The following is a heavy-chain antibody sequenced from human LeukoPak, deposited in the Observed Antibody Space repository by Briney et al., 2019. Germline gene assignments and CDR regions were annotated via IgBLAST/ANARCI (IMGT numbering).Heavy chain of an antibody. Sequence: ASVMVSCKASGYTFTSYGISWVRRAPGQGLEWMGWMNPNSGNTGYAQKFQGRVTMTRNTSISTAYMELSSLRSEDTAVYYCARVLEAPMVRGVISRWFDPWGQGTLVTVSS. V-gene: IGHV1-8*02. CDR3: ARVLEAPMVRGVISRWFDP. CDR1: GYTFTSYG. D-gene: IGHD3-10*01. J-gene: IGHJ5*02. CDR2: MNPNSGNT.